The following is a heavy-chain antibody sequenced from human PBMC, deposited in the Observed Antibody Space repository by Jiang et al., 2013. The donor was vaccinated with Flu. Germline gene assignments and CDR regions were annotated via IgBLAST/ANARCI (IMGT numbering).Heavy chain of an antibody. V-gene: IGHV4-59*01. CDR2: FSYNGNI. J-gene: IGHJ4*02. CDR1: GDSISDFY. Sequence: LLKPSETLSLTCTVSGDSISDFYWSWIRQPPGKGLEWIGYFSYNGNINYHPFLESRVTISVDTSKNQFSLNLRSVTAADTAVYFCARSPDYGDPWYSDYWGQGTLVTVSS. D-gene: IGHD4-17*01. CDR3: ARSPDYGDPWYSDY.